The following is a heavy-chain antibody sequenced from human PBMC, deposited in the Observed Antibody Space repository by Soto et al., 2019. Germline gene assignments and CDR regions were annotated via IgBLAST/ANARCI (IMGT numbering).Heavy chain of an antibody. J-gene: IGHJ3*02. CDR2: IYPGDSDT. CDR1: GYSFTSYW. V-gene: IGHV5-51*01. Sequence: GESLKISGKGSGYSFTSYWIGWVRQMPGKGLEWMGIIYPGDSDTRYSPSFQGQVTISADKSISTAYLQWSSLKASDTAMYYCARERGGDFWSGYDAFAISGQGTIVPVSS. D-gene: IGHD3-3*01. CDR3: ARERGGDFWSGYDAFAI.